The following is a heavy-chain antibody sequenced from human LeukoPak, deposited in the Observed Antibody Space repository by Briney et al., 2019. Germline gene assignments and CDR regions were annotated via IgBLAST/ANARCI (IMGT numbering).Heavy chain of an antibody. J-gene: IGHJ4*02. V-gene: IGHV4-4*02. CDR3: ARGGREDGYNPFDY. Sequence: SETLSLTCAVSGGSISSSNWWSWVRQPPGKGLEWIGYIYHSGSTYYNPSLKSRVTISVDRSKNQFSLKLSSVTAADTAVYYCARGGREDGYNPFDYWGQRTLVTVSS. CDR2: IYHSGST. D-gene: IGHD5-24*01. CDR1: GGSISSSNW.